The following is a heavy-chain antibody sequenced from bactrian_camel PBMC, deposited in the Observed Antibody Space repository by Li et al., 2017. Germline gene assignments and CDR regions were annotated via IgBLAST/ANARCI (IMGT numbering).Heavy chain of an antibody. CDR2: IAYDGWVS. V-gene: IGHV3S1*01. Sequence: HVQLVESGGGSVQAGGSLRLSCAASGWTFNRYCMAWVRQAPGKDLEWLAQIAYDGWVSRYNDPAKGRFTISRDNAKNTLYLQMNSLKPEDTAMYYCTKDRSYGTRNLVQSTRGQGTQVTVS. D-gene: IGHD3*01. CDR3: TKDRSYGTRNLVQST. J-gene: IGHJ4*01. CDR1: GWTFNRYC.